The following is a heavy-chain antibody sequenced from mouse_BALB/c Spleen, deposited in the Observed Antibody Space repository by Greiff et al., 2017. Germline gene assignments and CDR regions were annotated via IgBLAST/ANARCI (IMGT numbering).Heavy chain of an antibody. D-gene: IGHD1-2*01. CDR1: GYTFTDYN. J-gene: IGHJ3*01. CDR2: IYPYNGGT. Sequence: EVQLQQSGPELVKPGASVKISCKASGYTFTDYNMHWVKQSHGKSLEWIGYIYPYNGGTGYNQKFKSKATLTVDNSSSTAYMQLSSLTSEDSAVYYCAHYYGSIFAYWGQGTLVTVSA. CDR3: AHYYGSIFAY. V-gene: IGHV1S29*02.